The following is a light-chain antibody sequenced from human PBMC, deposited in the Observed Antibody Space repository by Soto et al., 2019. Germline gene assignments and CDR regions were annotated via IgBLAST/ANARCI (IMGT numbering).Light chain of an antibody. J-gene: IGLJ1*01. CDR2: DVS. CDR3: SSYTTRSTRYV. V-gene: IGLV2-14*01. CDR1: SSDIGHYDY. Sequence: QSALTQPASVSGSPGQSITISCTGTSSDIGHYDYVSWYQQHPGKAPKLMIYDVSDRPSGVSNRFSGSKSGNTASLTISGLQAEDEADYYCSSYTTRSTRYVFGTGTKLTVL.